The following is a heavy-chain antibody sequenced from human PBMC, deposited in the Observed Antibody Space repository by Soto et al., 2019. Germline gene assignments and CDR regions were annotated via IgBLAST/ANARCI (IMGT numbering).Heavy chain of an antibody. V-gene: IGHV4-30-4*01. CDR3: ARGSSPIDWNYGLEEDY. CDR2: IYYSGST. CDR1: GGSISSGDYY. D-gene: IGHD1-7*01. J-gene: IGHJ4*02. Sequence: QVQLQESGPGLVKASQTLSLTCTVSGGSISSGDYYWSWIRQPPGKGLEWIGYIYYSGSTYYNPSLKSRVTISVDTSKNQFALKLSSVTAADTAVYYCARGSSPIDWNYGLEEDYWGQGTLVTVSS.